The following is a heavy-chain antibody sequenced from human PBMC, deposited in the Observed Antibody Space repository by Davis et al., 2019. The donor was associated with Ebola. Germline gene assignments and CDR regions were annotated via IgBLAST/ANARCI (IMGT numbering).Heavy chain of an antibody. D-gene: IGHD4-23*01. V-gene: IGHV4-39*01. CDR3: ARSTQGGNPRGPFDI. CDR2: IYYSGST. J-gene: IGHJ3*02. CDR1: GGSISSRTYY. Sequence: SETLSLTCTVSGGSISSRTYYWGWIRQPPGKGLEWIGSIYYSGSTYYNPSLRSRVTISVDTSTNQFSLRLSSVTAADTTVYYCARSTQGGNPRGPFDIWGQGTKVTVSS.